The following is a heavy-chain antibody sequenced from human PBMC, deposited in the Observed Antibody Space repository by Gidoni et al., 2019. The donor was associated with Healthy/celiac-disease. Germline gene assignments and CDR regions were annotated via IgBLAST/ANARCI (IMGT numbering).Heavy chain of an antibody. CDR1: GYTFTSYG. V-gene: IGHV1-18*01. CDR2: ISAYNGNT. CDR3: ARDKSPYYYDSSGYYPGPLWY. J-gene: IGHJ4*02. D-gene: IGHD3-22*01. Sequence: QVQLVQSGAEVKKPGASVKVSCKASGYTFTSYGISWVRQAPGQGLEWMGWISAYNGNTNYAQKLQGRVTMTTDTSTSTAYMELRSLRSDDTAVYYCARDKSPYYYDSSGYYPGPLWYWGQGTLVTVSS.